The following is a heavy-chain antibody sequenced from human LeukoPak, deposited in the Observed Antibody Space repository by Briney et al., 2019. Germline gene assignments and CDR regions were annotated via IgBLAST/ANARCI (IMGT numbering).Heavy chain of an antibody. V-gene: IGHV4-4*09. D-gene: IGHD3-16*01. Sequence: PSETLSLTCTVSGGSISSYYWSWIRQPPGKGLEWIGYIHTSGSTYYNPSPKSRVTISVDTSKNQFSLKLSSVTAADTAVYYCARRRTLGVSGGCCWFDPWGQGTLVTVSS. CDR2: IHTSGST. J-gene: IGHJ5*02. CDR1: GGSISSYY. CDR3: ARRRTLGVSGGCCWFDP.